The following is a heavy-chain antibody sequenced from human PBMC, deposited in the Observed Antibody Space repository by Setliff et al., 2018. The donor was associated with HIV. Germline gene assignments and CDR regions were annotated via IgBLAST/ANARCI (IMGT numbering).Heavy chain of an antibody. D-gene: IGHD3-22*01. CDR3: ATGYFYDSSGYKH. J-gene: IGHJ4*02. CDR1: GFSFSSYS. Sequence: PGESLKISCAASGFSFSSYSMNWVRQAPGKGLVWVASISASSAYLQYGDSVKGRFTISRDNAKNSLYLQMNSLRAEDTAVYYCATGYFYDSSGYKHWGQGTLVTVSS. CDR2: ISASSAYL. V-gene: IGHV3-21*01.